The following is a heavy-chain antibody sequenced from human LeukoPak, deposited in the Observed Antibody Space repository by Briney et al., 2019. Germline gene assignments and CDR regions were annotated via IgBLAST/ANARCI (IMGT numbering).Heavy chain of an antibody. Sequence: SETLSLTCTVSGGSISSYYWSWIRQPPGRGLEWIGCIYYSGGTKYNPSLTSRVTISVDTSKNQFSLQLTSVTAADTAVYYCARAVAGTLVRFDYWGQGSLVTVSS. V-gene: IGHV4-59*08. CDR1: GGSISSYY. J-gene: IGHJ4*02. CDR3: ARAVAGTLVRFDY. CDR2: IYYSGGT. D-gene: IGHD6-19*01.